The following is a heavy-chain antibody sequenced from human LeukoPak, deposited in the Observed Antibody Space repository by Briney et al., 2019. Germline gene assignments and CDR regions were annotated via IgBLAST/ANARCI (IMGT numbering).Heavy chain of an antibody. CDR2: IYYSGST. D-gene: IGHD6-19*01. CDR3: ARDGAVAGTFDY. J-gene: IGHJ4*02. CDR1: GGSISSYY. Sequence: NPSETLSLTCTVSGGSISSYYWSWIRQPPGKGLEWIGYIYYSGSTNYNPSLKSRVTISVDTSKNQFSLKLSSVTAADTAVYYCARDGAVAGTFDYWGQGTLVTVSS. V-gene: IGHV4-59*01.